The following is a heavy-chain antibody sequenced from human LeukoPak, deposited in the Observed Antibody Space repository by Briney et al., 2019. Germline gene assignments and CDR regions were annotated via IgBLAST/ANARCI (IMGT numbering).Heavy chain of an antibody. CDR2: IYYSGSN. CDR1: GVSISSYY. CDR3: ARTGGYSGYAMAWQVRGYFDY. D-gene: IGHD5-12*01. J-gene: IGHJ4*02. Sequence: PSETLSLTCTVSGVSISSYYWSWIRQPPGKGLEWIGYIYYSGSNNYNPSLKSRVTISVDPSKNQFSLKLSSVTAADTAVYYCARTGGYSGYAMAWQVRGYFDYWGQGTLVTVPS. V-gene: IGHV4-59*01.